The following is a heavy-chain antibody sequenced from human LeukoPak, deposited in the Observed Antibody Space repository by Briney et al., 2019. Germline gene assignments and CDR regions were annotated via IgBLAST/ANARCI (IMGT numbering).Heavy chain of an antibody. D-gene: IGHD3-22*01. V-gene: IGHV3-9*01. CDR3: AKVIGYAESGYLTSAFDY. Sequence: GGSLRLSCAASGFTFDDYAMHWVRQAPGKGLEWVSGISWNSGSIGYADSVKGRFTISRDNAKNSLYLQMNSLRAEDTALYHCAKVIGYAESGYLTSAFDYWGQGTLVTVSS. J-gene: IGHJ4*02. CDR2: ISWNSGSI. CDR1: GFTFDDYA.